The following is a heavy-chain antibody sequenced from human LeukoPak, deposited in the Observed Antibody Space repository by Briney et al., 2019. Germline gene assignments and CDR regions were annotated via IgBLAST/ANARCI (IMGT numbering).Heavy chain of an antibody. D-gene: IGHD6-19*01. CDR2: IAYDGSNK. V-gene: IGHV3-30*18. CDR1: GFTFNTYG. J-gene: IGHJ4*02. Sequence: GGSLRLSCVAAGFTFNTYGMHWVRQAPGKGQEWVAAIAYDGSNKYYAGSLRGRFTISRDNSKNTLYLQMNSLRAEDTAVYYCAKYKSSGWYFDYWGQGTLVTVSS. CDR3: AKYKSSGWYFDY.